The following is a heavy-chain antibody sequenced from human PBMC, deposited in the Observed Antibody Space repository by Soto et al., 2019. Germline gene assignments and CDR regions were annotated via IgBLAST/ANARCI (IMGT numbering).Heavy chain of an antibody. D-gene: IGHD3-10*01. CDR3: AKDRGDLSYGMDV. J-gene: IGHJ6*02. Sequence: QVQLVESGGGVVQPGRSLRLSCAASGFTFSSYGMHWVRQAPGKGLEWVAVISYDGSNKYYADSVKGRFTISRDNSKNTLYLKMNSLRAEDTAVYYCAKDRGDLSYGMDVWGQGTTVTVSS. V-gene: IGHV3-30*18. CDR2: ISYDGSNK. CDR1: GFTFSSYG.